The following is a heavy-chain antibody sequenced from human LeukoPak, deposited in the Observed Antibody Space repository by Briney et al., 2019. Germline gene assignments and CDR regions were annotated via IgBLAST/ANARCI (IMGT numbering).Heavy chain of an antibody. CDR3: ARDKCSGGSCYSGSEYFQH. Sequence: ASVKVSCKASGGTFSSYAISWVRQAPGQGLEWMGGIIPIFGAANYAQKFQGRVTITTDESTSTAYMELSSLRSEDTAVYYCARDKCSGGSCYSGSEYFQHWGQGTLVTVSS. V-gene: IGHV1-69*05. J-gene: IGHJ1*01. D-gene: IGHD2-15*01. CDR2: IIPIFGAA. CDR1: GGTFSSYA.